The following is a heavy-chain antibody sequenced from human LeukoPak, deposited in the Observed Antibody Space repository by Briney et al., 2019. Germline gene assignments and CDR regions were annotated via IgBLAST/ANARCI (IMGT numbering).Heavy chain of an antibody. CDR2: IYPGDSDT. CDR3: ARHSFGDFWSGYSDPYYYYYYMDV. V-gene: IGHV5-51*01. Sequence: GESLKISCKGSGYSLTSYWIGWVRQMPGKGLEWMGIIYPGDSDTRYSPSFQGQVTIPADKSISTAYLQWSSLKASDTAMYYCARHSFGDFWSGYSDPYYYYYYMDVWGKGTTVTVSS. CDR1: GYSLTSYW. J-gene: IGHJ6*03. D-gene: IGHD3-3*01.